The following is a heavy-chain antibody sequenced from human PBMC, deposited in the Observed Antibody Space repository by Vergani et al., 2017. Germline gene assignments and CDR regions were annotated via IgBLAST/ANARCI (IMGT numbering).Heavy chain of an antibody. V-gene: IGHV3-74*01. CDR1: GFPSNEYW. D-gene: IGHD3-3*01. CDR3: ARARKFRFGVVWENWFDP. Sequence: EVELVESGGGLVQPGGSLRLSCAASGFPSNEYWMHWARQVPGKGRVWFSGIIGDGDTISNADSVKGRFTISRYNAKNTLFLQMNSLRAEATAVYYCARARKFRFGVVWENWFDPWGQGTLVTVAS. J-gene: IGHJ5*02. CDR2: IIGDGDTI.